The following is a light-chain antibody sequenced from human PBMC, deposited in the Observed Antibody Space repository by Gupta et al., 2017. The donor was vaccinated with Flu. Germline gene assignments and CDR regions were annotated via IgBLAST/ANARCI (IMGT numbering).Light chain of an antibody. Sequence: QSVLTQPPSVSAAPGQKVTISCSGSSSNSGNNYVSWYQQLPGTAPKLLIYDNNKRPSGIPDRVSCSKSGTSATRGITGLQTGDEAEYYCGTWDSSLRARVFGGGTKLTVL. J-gene: IGLJ3*02. CDR3: GTWDSSLRARV. CDR1: SSNSGNNY. CDR2: DNN. V-gene: IGLV1-51*01.